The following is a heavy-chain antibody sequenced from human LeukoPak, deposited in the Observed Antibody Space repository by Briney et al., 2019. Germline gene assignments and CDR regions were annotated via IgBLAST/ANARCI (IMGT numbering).Heavy chain of an antibody. D-gene: IGHD2-21*02. CDR2: IRPDGSNE. Sequence: GGSLRLSCAASRFIFSTYGMHWVRQAPGRGLEWVAFIRPDGSNEYYAASVRGRFAISRDNSQNTLHLQMHSLRAEDTDVYYCAKEGDSGAFDIWGQGTMVTVSS. V-gene: IGHV3-30*02. J-gene: IGHJ3*02. CDR1: RFIFSTYG. CDR3: AKEGDSGAFDI.